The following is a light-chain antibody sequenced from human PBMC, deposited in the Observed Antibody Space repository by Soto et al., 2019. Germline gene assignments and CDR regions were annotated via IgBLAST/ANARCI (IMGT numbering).Light chain of an antibody. CDR2: DAS. V-gene: IGKV3-11*01. CDR3: QQRSNWPPWT. Sequence: EIVITQSPATLSVSPGERATLSCKASQSVDPSLAWYQQTPGQAPRLLIYDASNRATDIPARFSGSGSGTDFTLTISSLEPGDFAVYFCQQRSNWPPWTFGQGTKVDIK. CDR1: QSVDPS. J-gene: IGKJ1*01.